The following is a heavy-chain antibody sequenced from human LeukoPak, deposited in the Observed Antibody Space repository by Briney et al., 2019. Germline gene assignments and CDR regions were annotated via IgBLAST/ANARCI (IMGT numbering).Heavy chain of an antibody. J-gene: IGHJ4*02. CDR3: ARQGKSRLGY. D-gene: IGHD6-6*01. V-gene: IGHV4-4*07. CDR2: IYTSGST. Sequence: SETLSLTCTVSGGSISSYYWSWIRQPAGKGLEWIGRIYTSGSTYYNPSLKSRVTISIDTSKNQFSLKLSSVTAADTAVYFCARQGKSRLGYWGQGTLVTVSS. CDR1: GGSISSYY.